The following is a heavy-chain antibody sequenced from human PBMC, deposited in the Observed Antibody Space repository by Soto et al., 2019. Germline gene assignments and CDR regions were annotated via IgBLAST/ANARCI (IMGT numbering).Heavy chain of an antibody. D-gene: IGHD2-2*01. CDR3: ARAGDDCSAANCYVIDY. J-gene: IGHJ4*02. Sequence: GASVKVSCKASGYTFTSYAMHWVRQAPGQRLEWMGWINTGKGNTKYSQKFQGRVTITRDTSASTAYMELSSLRSEDTAMYYCARAGDDCSAANCYVIDYWGQGTLVTVSS. CDR1: GYTFTSYA. V-gene: IGHV1-3*04. CDR2: INTGKGNT.